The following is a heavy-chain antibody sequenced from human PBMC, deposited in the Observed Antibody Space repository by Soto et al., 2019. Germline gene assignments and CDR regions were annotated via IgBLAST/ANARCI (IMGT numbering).Heavy chain of an antibody. V-gene: IGHV4-30-4*01. CDR3: AREVIETAASDAFDI. CDR2: INYSGST. J-gene: IGHJ3*02. Sequence: QVQLQESRPGLVKPSQTLSLTCTVSGGSISSANYYWSWIRQPPGKGLEWITYINYSGSTYYNPSLESQVTISVDTSKNQCSRRLTSVTAADTAVYYCAREVIETAASDAFDIWGQGTMVTVSS. D-gene: IGHD2-21*01. CDR1: GGSISSANYY.